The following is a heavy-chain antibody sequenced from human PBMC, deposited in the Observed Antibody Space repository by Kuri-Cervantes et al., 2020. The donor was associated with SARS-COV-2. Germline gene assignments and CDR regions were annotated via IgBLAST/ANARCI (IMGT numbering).Heavy chain of an antibody. Sequence: GSLRLSCAVSSGSVSGYSWTWVRQPPGKGLEWIGEINHRGSTNYNASLRDRVTISVDTSKNQFSLKLSSVTAADTAVYYCARHAAPDLYCSSTSCLDAFDIWGQGTMVTVSS. D-gene: IGHD2-2*01. CDR3: ARHAAPDLYCSSTSCLDAFDI. CDR2: INHRGST. CDR1: SGSVSGYS. J-gene: IGHJ3*02. V-gene: IGHV4-34*01.